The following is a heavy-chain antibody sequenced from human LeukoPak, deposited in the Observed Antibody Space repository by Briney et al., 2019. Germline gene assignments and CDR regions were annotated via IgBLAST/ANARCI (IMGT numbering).Heavy chain of an antibody. CDR2: IYYSGST. D-gene: IGHD6-25*01. V-gene: IGHV4-59*01. CDR3: ARAERSGEHDY. Sequence: SETLSLTCAVYGGSFSGYYWSWIRQPPGKGLEWIGYIYYSGSTNYNPSLKSRVTISVDTSENQFSLKLSSVTAADTAVYYCARAERSGEHDYWGQGTLVTVSS. J-gene: IGHJ4*02. CDR1: GGSFSGYY.